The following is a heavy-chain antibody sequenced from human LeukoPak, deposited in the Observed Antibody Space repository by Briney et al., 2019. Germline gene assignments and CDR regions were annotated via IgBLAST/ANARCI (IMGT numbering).Heavy chain of an antibody. J-gene: IGHJ3*02. CDR2: IYADGNT. D-gene: IGHD3-22*01. CDR3: AKVANYYDSSWAFDI. CDR1: GFIVNTNY. V-gene: IGHV3-53*01. Sequence: GGSLRLSCAASGFIVNTNYMSWVRQAPGRGLEWVSFIYADGNTYYADSVKGRFTISRDISKNAVFLQMNSLRAEDTAVYYCAKVANYYDSSWAFDIWGQGTMVTVSS.